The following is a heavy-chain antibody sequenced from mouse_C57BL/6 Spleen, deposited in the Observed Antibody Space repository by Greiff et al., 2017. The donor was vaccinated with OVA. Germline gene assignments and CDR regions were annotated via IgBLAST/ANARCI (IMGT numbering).Heavy chain of an antibody. J-gene: IGHJ1*03. CDR3: ARGSDYYGSSYVGYFDV. CDR1: GYSITSGYY. V-gene: IGHV3-6*01. CDR2: ISYDGSN. Sequence: EVKLVESGPGLVKPSQSLSLTCSVTGYSITSGYYWNWIRQFPGNKLEWMGYISYDGSNNYNPSLKNRISITRDTSKNQFFLKLNSVTTEDTATYYCARGSDYYGSSYVGYFDVWGTGTTVTVSS. D-gene: IGHD1-1*01.